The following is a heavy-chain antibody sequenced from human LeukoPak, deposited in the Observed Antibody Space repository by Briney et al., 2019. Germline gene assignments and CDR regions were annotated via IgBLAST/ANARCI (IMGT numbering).Heavy chain of an antibody. CDR3: TRGGSADPFEH. Sequence: PSETLSLTCTVSGGCISSYYWMWSRQPPGKGLEWIGYIYYSGSTNYNPSLKSRVTISVDTSKNQFSLKLSSVTAADTAVYYCTRGGSADPFEHWGQGTLVTVSS. V-gene: IGHV4-59*01. CDR1: GGCISSYY. J-gene: IGHJ4*02. CDR2: IYYSGST. D-gene: IGHD1-26*01.